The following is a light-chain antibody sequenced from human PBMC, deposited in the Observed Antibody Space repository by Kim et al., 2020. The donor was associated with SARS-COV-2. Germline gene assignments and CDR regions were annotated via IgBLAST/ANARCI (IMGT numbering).Light chain of an antibody. CDR3: QHFGGYSWT. Sequence: ASEGDRVTITVLASQTVNGWLAWYQQKPGKAPKFLIYQASNLETGVPSRFSGSGSGTEFTLTINSLQPDDFATYYCQHFGGYSWTFGQGTKVDI. CDR1: QTVNGW. CDR2: QAS. V-gene: IGKV1-5*03. J-gene: IGKJ1*01.